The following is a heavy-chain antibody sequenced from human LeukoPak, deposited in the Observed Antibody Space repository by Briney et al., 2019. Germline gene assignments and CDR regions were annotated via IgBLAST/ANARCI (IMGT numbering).Heavy chain of an antibody. CDR3: VAVVVITRVDY. CDR2: ISGDGGST. V-gene: IGHV3-43*02. Sequence: PGGSLRLSCAASGFTFDDYAMHWVRQAPGKGLEWVSLISGDGGSTYYADSVKGRFTISRDNSKNSLYLQMNSLRTEDTALYYCVAVVVITRVDYWGQGTLVTVSS. CDR1: GFTFDDYA. J-gene: IGHJ4*02. D-gene: IGHD3-22*01.